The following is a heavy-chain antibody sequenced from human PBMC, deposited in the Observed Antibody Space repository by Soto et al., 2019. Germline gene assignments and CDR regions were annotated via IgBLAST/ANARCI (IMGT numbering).Heavy chain of an antibody. D-gene: IGHD2-2*01. CDR2: ISSSSSTI. CDR3: VLVPAANGHYGMDV. V-gene: IGHV3-48*01. Sequence: PGGSLRLSCAASGFTFSSYSMNWVRQAPGKGLEWVSYISSSSSTIYYADSVKGRFTISRDNAKNSLYLQMNSLRAEDTAVYYCVLVPAANGHYGMDVWGQGTTVTVSS. CDR1: GFTFSSYS. J-gene: IGHJ6*02.